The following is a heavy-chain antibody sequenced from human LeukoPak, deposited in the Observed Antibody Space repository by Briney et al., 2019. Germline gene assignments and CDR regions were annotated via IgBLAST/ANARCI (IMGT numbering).Heavy chain of an antibody. V-gene: IGHV3-48*02. D-gene: IGHD3-16*01. Sequence: GGSLRLSCAAPGFTFSSYSMNWVRQAPGKGLEWVSYISSSSTIYYADSVKGRFTISRDNAKNSLYLQMNSLRDEDTAVYYCARDSILRLGELTFDYWGQGTLVTVSS. J-gene: IGHJ4*02. CDR2: ISSSSTI. CDR1: GFTFSSYS. CDR3: ARDSILRLGELTFDY.